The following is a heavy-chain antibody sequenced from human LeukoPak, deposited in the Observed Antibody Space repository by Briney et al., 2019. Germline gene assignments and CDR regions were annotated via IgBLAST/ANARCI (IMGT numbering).Heavy chain of an antibody. Sequence: PGGSLRLSCGASGYTFGDYGMSWVRQVPGKGLEWVSGTNRRGDITGYADFVKGRFTISRDNSKNSLYLQMNSLRAEDTALYYCAKDMAAYYYASGNIDYWGQGTLVTVSS. CDR3: AKDMAAYYYASGNIDY. V-gene: IGHV3-20*04. CDR1: GYTFGDYG. CDR2: TNRRGDIT. J-gene: IGHJ4*02. D-gene: IGHD3-10*01.